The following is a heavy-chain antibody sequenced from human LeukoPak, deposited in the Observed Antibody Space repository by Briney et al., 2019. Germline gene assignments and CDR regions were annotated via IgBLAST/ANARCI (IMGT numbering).Heavy chain of an antibody. V-gene: IGHV3-23*01. D-gene: IGHD3-16*02. CDR1: GFTFSDYG. CDR2: ICGSGDVT. CDR3: AKEAKVYSLSEYYFDF. J-gene: IGHJ4*02. Sequence: GGTLRLSCAASGFTFSDYGMSWVRQAPGKGLEWVSAICGSGDVTYYADSVKGRFTISRDNSKNKVYLQMNSLRVEDTAIYYCAKEAKVYSLSEYYFDFWGQEILVTVSS.